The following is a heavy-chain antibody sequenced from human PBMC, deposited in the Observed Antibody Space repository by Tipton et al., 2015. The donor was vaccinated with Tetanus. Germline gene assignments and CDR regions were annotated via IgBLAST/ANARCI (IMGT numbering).Heavy chain of an antibody. J-gene: IGHJ6*02. D-gene: IGHD2-21*01. CDR3: ARERIEAFYYHGLDV. CDR1: GGSISTYH. Sequence: TLSLTCTVSGGSISTYHWNWIRQSPGKGLEWIGYIDYFGSTKYNPSLKSRVAMSVDTSKNQFSLQLAFVTAADTAIYYCARERIEAFYYHGLDVWGPGTTVTV. CDR2: IDYFGST. V-gene: IGHV4-59*01.